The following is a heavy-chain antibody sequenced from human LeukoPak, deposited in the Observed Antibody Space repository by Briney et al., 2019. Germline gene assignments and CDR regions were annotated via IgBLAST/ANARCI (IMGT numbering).Heavy chain of an antibody. J-gene: IGHJ4*02. V-gene: IGHV1-2*02. CDR2: INPNSGGT. CDR1: GYTFTGYY. Sequence: GASVKVSCKASGYTFTGYYMHWVRKAPRQGLEWVGWINPNSGGTNYAQKFQGRVTMTRDTSISTAYMELSRLRSDDTTVYYCARDRSGWEIDYWGQGTLVTVSS. D-gene: IGHD6-19*01. CDR3: ARDRSGWEIDY.